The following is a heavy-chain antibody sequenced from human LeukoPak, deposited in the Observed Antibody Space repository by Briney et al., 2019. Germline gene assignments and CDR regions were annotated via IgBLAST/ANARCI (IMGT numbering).Heavy chain of an antibody. V-gene: IGHV3-30*04. CDR3: AKCQRGVPDHNWFDP. Sequence: GGSLRLSCAASGFTFSSYAMHWVRQAPGKGLEWVAVISYDGSNKYYADSVKGRFTISRDNSKNTLYLQMNSLRAEDTAVYYCAKCQRGVPDHNWFDPWGQGTLVTVSS. J-gene: IGHJ5*02. CDR1: GFTFSSYA. D-gene: IGHD3-10*01. CDR2: ISYDGSNK.